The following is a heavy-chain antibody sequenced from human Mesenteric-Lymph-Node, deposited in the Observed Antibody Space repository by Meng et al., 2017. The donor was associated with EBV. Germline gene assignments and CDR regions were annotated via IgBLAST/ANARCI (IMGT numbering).Heavy chain of an antibody. CDR1: GFTFSTYN. V-gene: IGHV3-21*02. Sequence: EVQLVESGGGLVKPGGSLRLSFTAFGFTFSTYNMNWVRQAPGKGLEWVSSISISSTDIFYADSVKGRFTISRDSAKNSLYLQMNSLRVEDTAVYYCARGAGASDYWGQGTLVTVSS. J-gene: IGHJ4*02. CDR3: ARGAGASDY. CDR2: ISISSTDI. D-gene: IGHD6-19*01.